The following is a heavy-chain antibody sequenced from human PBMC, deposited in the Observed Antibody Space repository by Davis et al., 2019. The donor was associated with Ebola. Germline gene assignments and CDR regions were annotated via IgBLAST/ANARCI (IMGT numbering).Heavy chain of an antibody. J-gene: IGHJ3*02. CDR1: GFTFTSSA. V-gene: IGHV1-58*01. CDR2: IVVGGGNT. Sequence: AASVKVSCKASGFTFTSSAVQWVRQARGQRLEWIGWIVVGGGNTNYAQKFQERVTITRDMSTSTAYMELSSLRSEDAAVYYCAADPADDAFDIWGQGTMVTVSS. CDR3: AADPADDAFDI.